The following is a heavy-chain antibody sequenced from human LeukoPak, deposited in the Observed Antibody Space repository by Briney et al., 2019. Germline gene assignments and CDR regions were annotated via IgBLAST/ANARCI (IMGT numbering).Heavy chain of an antibody. Sequence: GESLKISCKGSGYSFTSYWIGWVRQMPGKGLEWMGIIYPGDSDTRYSPSFQGQVTISADKSISTAYLQWSSLKASDTAMYYCARLCRGYSYGGVRGGDWFDPWGQGTLVTVSS. J-gene: IGHJ5*02. D-gene: IGHD5-18*01. CDR2: IYPGDSDT. V-gene: IGHV5-51*01. CDR1: GYSFTSYW. CDR3: ARLCRGYSYGGVRGGDWFDP.